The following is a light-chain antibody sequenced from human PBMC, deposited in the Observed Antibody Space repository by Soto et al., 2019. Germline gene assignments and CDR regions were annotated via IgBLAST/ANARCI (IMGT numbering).Light chain of an antibody. CDR3: QQYGSSPWT. CDR2: GAS. CDR1: QSVSSSY. V-gene: IGKV3-20*01. Sequence: EIVLTQSPGTLSLSPGERATLSCRASQSVSSSYLAWYQQKPGQAPRLLIYGASSRATGIPDSFSGSGSGTAFTVTISSLGPEDLAVYYCQQYGSSPWTFGQGTKVEIK. J-gene: IGKJ1*01.